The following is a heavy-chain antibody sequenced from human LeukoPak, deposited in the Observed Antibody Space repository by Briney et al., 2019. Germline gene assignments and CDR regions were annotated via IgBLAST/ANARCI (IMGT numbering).Heavy chain of an antibody. CDR3: ARDPHDYPTMDV. CDR1: GFTFSSYS. Sequence: PGGSLRPSCAASGFTFSSYSMNWVRQAPGKGLEGVSSISSSSSYIYYADSVKGRFTISRDNAKNSLYLQMNSLRAEDTAVYYCARDPHDYPTMDVWGQGTTVTVSS. D-gene: IGHD4-11*01. V-gene: IGHV3-21*01. J-gene: IGHJ6*02. CDR2: ISSSSSYI.